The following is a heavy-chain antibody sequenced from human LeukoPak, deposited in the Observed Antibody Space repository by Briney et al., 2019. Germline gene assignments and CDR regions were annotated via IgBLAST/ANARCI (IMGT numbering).Heavy chain of an antibody. J-gene: IGHJ3*01. Sequence: GGSLRLSCEASGFTSSSFHMYWVRQGTGKGLEWVSTIGPTGDTYYAGSVKGRFTISRENAKNSLFLQMNSLTSGDTAVYFCAKAVTYCAGSFCSDVFDLWGQGTTVFVSP. CDR2: IGPTGDT. D-gene: IGHD2-8*02. CDR1: GFTSSSFH. CDR3: AKAVTYCAGSFCSDVFDL. V-gene: IGHV3-13*01.